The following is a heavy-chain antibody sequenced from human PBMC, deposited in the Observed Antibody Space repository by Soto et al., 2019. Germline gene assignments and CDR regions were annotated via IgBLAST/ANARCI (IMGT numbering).Heavy chain of an antibody. V-gene: IGHV3-30*18. Sequence: QVQLVESGGGVVQPGRSLRLSCAASGFTFSSYGMHWVRQAPGKGLEWVADISYDGSNKYYADSVKGRFTISRDNSKNTLYLQMNSLRAEDTAVYYCAKDPHTVTPYFDYWGQGTLVTVSS. J-gene: IGHJ4*02. CDR3: AKDPHTVTPYFDY. CDR2: ISYDGSNK. D-gene: IGHD4-17*01. CDR1: GFTFSSYG.